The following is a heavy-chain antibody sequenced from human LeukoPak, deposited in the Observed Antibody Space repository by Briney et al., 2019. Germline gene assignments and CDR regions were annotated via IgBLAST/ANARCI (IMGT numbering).Heavy chain of an antibody. D-gene: IGHD2-21*01. Sequence: PGGSLRLSCAASGFTFTSYAMSWVRQAPGKGLEWVSVIYSGGSTYYADSVKGRFTISRDNSKNTLNLQMNSLRAEDVAVYYCARGYSSDNWGQGTLVTVSS. CDR1: GFTFTSYA. CDR2: IYSGGST. J-gene: IGHJ4*02. CDR3: ARGYSSDN. V-gene: IGHV3-66*01.